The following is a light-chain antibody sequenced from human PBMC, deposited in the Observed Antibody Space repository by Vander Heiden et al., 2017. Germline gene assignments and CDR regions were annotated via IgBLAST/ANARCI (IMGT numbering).Light chain of an antibody. J-gene: IGLJ3*02. Sequence: SSELTQDPAVSVALGQTVRITCQGDSLRSYYASWYQQKPGQAPVLVIDGKNNRPSGIPDRFSGSSSGNTDSLTITGAQAEDEADDYCNSRDSSGNHSVFGGGTKMTVL. CDR2: GKN. CDR1: SLRSYY. CDR3: NSRDSSGNHSV. V-gene: IGLV3-19*01.